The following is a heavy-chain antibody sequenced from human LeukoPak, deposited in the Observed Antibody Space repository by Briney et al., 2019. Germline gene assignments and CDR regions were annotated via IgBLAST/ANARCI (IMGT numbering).Heavy chain of an antibody. D-gene: IGHD5-24*01. CDR3: ARESTMATIDY. Sequence: ASVKVSCKASGYTFTSYYMHWVRQAPGQGLEWMEIINPSGGSTSYAQKFQGRVTMTRDTSTSTVYMELSSLRSDDTAVYYCARESTMATIDYWGQGTLVTVSS. CDR2: INPSGGST. J-gene: IGHJ4*02. V-gene: IGHV1-46*01. CDR1: GYTFTSYY.